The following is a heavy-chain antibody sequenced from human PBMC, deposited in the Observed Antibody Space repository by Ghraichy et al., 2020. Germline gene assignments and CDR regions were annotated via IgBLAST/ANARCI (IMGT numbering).Heavy chain of an antibody. J-gene: IGHJ4*02. CDR1: GGSISSSSYY. Sequence: SETLSLTCTVSGGSISSSSYYWAWIRQSPGKGLEWIGSINYSGSTYYNPSLKSRITISVDTSKNQFSLKLSSVSAADTAVYYCARLVAVAGSFDYWGQGTLVTVSS. CDR3: ARLVAVAGSFDY. D-gene: IGHD6-13*01. CDR2: INYSGST. V-gene: IGHV4-39*01.